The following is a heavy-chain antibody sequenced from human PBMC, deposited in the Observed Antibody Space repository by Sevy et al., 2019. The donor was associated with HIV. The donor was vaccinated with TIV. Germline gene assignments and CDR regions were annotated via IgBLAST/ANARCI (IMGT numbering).Heavy chain of an antibody. J-gene: IGHJ4*02. D-gene: IGHD1-26*01. Sequence: SETLSLTCTVSGGSITSLYWNWIRQPPGKGLEWIANIYYNGHINDNPSLKSRVTLSLDTSKNQFCLRLSSVTAADTAMYYCAGENAWGRGYSWGQGTLVTVSS. CDR1: GGSITSLY. CDR2: IYYNGHI. CDR3: AGENAWGRGYS. V-gene: IGHV4-59*08.